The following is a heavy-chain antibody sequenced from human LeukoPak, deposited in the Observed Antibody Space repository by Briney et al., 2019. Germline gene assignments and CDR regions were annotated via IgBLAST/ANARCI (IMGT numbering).Heavy chain of an antibody. CDR1: GGSISSSSYY. CDR3: ARGDSGYDLGYYYMDV. V-gene: IGHV4-39*07. D-gene: IGHD5-12*01. CDR2: IYYSGST. Sequence: SETLSLTCTVSGGSISSSSYYWGWIRQPPGKGLEWIGSIYYSGSTYYNPSLKSRVTISVDTSKNQFSLKLSSVTAADTAVYYCARGDSGYDLGYYYMDVWGKGTTVTISS. J-gene: IGHJ6*03.